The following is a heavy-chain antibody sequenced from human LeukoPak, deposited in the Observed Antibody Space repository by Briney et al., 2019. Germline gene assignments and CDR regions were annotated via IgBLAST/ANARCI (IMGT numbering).Heavy chain of an antibody. J-gene: IGHJ2*01. V-gene: IGHV4-59*01. CDR2: IYYSGST. CDR1: GFTFSSYS. Sequence: GALRLSCAASGFTFSSYSMNWVRQAPGKGLEWIGYIYYSGSTNYNPSLKSRVTISVDTSKNQFSLKLSSVTAADTAVYYCARWGYSYGFWYFDLWGRGTLVTVSS. D-gene: IGHD5-18*01. CDR3: ARWGYSYGFWYFDL.